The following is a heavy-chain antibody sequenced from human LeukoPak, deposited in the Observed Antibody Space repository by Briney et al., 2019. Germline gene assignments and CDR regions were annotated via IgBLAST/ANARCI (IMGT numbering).Heavy chain of an antibody. CDR2: INHSGST. D-gene: IGHD3-22*01. Sequence: SETLSLTCAVYGGSFSGYYWSWIRQPPGKGLEWIGEINHSGSTNYNLSLKSRVTISVDTSKNQFSLKLSSVTAADTAVYYCARLYDSSGYYRDIKDHQGDAFDIWGQGTMVTVSS. CDR3: ARLYDSSGYYRDIKDHQGDAFDI. J-gene: IGHJ3*02. CDR1: GGSFSGYY. V-gene: IGHV4-34*01.